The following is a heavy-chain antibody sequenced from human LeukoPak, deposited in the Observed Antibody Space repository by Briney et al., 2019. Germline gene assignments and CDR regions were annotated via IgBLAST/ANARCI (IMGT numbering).Heavy chain of an antibody. CDR3: ARGITMVRGVTQIYYYGMDV. CDR1: GGSISSGDYY. Sequence: SETLSLTRTVSGGSISSGDYYWSWIRQPPGKGLEWIGYIYYSGSTYYNPSLKSRVTISVDTSKNQFSLKLSSVTAADTAVYYCARGITMVRGVTQIYYYGMDVWGKGTTVTVSS. D-gene: IGHD3-10*01. V-gene: IGHV4-30-4*01. CDR2: IYYSGST. J-gene: IGHJ6*04.